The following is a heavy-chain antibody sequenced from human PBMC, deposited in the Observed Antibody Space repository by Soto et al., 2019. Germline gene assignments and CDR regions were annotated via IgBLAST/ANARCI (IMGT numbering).Heavy chain of an antibody. D-gene: IGHD1-26*01. CDR1: GGSFSGYY. Sequence: QVQLQQWGAGLLKPSETLSLTCAVYGGSFSGYYWSWIRQPPGKGLEWIGEINHSGSTNYNPSLKSRVTISVDTSKNQFSLKLSSVTAADTAVYYCARRGGGATRREGYFDYWGQGTLVTVSS. V-gene: IGHV4-34*01. CDR3: ARRGGGATRREGYFDY. CDR2: INHSGST. J-gene: IGHJ4*02.